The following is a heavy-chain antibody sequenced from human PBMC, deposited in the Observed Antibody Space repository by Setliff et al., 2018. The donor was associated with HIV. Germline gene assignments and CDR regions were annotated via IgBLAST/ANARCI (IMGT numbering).Heavy chain of an antibody. CDR2: IYYSGST. J-gene: IGHJ4*02. CDR3: ARGDWENRDVDY. Sequence: PSETRSLTCTVSGGSISSSSYYWGWIRQPPGKGLEWIGSIYYSGSTYHNPSLESRLTISVDTSKNQFFLRLSSVSAADTAVYYCARGDWENRDVDYWGQGVLVTVSS. D-gene: IGHD3-9*01. V-gene: IGHV4-39*07. CDR1: GGSISSSSYY.